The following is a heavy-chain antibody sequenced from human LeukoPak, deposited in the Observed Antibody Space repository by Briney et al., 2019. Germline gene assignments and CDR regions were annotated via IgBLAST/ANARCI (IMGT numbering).Heavy chain of an antibody. CDR2: ISGSGGST. Sequence: GGSLRLSYAASGFTFSSYAMSWVRQAPGKGLEWVSAISGSGGSTYYADSVKGRFTISRDNSKNTLYLQMNSLRAEDTAVYYCAKDLGVSGSQPFDYWGQGTLVTVSS. V-gene: IGHV3-23*01. CDR1: GFTFSSYA. CDR3: AKDLGVSGSQPFDY. D-gene: IGHD1-26*01. J-gene: IGHJ4*02.